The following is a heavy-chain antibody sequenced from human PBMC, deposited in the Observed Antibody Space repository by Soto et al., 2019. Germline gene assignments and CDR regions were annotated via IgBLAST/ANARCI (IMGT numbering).Heavy chain of an antibody. J-gene: IGHJ4*02. CDR2: ISYHGSNK. CDR3: AKRVAAPYYFDY. V-gene: IGHV3-30*18. Sequence: GSLRLSCAASGFTFSDYGMHWVRQAPGKGLEWVAVISYHGSNKYYADPVKGRFTISRDNSKNTLYLQMSSLRAEDTAVYYCAKRVAAPYYFDYWGQGTLVTVSS. CDR1: GFTFSDYG. D-gene: IGHD2-15*01.